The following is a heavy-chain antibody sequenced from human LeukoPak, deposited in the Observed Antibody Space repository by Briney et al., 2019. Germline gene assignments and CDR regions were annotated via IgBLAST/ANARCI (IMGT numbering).Heavy chain of an antibody. CDR3: AKDPLQIRLEGDY. J-gene: IGHJ4*02. CDR2: INGDGSNT. V-gene: IGHV3-74*03. CDR1: GFTFSSHW. Sequence: GRSLRLSCAASGFTFSSHWMHWVRQAPGKGLVWVSRINGDGSNTTYADSVKGRFTISRDNSKNTLYLQMNSLRAEDTAVYYCAKDPLQIRLEGDYWGQRTLVTVSS. D-gene: IGHD1-1*01.